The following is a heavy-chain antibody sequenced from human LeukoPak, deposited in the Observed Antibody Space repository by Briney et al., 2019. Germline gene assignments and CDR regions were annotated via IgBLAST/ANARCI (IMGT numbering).Heavy chain of an antibody. Sequence: ASVKVSCKASGYTFTDYYMHWVRQAPGQGLEWMGWINPNSGGTDYAQKFQGRVTMTGDTSISTAYMELSRLRSDDTAVYYCATDYGDYESGYWGQGTLVTVSS. V-gene: IGHV1-2*02. CDR3: ATDYGDYESGY. CDR2: INPNSGGT. D-gene: IGHD4-17*01. CDR1: GYTFTDYY. J-gene: IGHJ4*02.